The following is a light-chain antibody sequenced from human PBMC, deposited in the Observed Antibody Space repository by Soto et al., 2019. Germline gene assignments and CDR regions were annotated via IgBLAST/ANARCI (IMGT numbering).Light chain of an antibody. CDR1: QSVHSSY. V-gene: IGKV3-20*01. CDR3: QQYGSSPPWT. CDR2: GTS. J-gene: IGKJ1*01. Sequence: LTQSPGTLSMSPGERATLSCRAXQSVHSSYLAWFQQKTGQAPRIPIYGTSNRATGIPDRFSGSGSGTDFTLTISRLEPEEYAVYYCQQYGSSPPWTFGQGTKVEIK.